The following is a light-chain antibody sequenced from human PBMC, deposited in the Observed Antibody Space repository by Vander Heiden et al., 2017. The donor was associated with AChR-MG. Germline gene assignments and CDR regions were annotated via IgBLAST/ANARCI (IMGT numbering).Light chain of an antibody. CDR2: DAP. CDR1: QDITNY. CDR3: QQYDNHPLT. Sequence: DIQMAQSPSSLSASVGDRVTIACQASQDITNYLNWYQQKPGETPKLLIYDAPNLETGVSSRFSGSGSGTDFTFTISSLRPEDIATYYCQQYDNHPLTFGGGTKVEVK. V-gene: IGKV1-33*01. J-gene: IGKJ4*01.